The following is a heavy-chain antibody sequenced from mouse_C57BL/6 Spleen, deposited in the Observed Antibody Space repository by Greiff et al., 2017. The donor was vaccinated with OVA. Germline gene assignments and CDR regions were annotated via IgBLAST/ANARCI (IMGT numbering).Heavy chain of an antibody. CDR1: GYTFTSYW. Sequence: VQLQQPGAELVMPGASVKLSCKASGYTFTSYWMHWVKQRPGQGLAWIGEIDPSDSYTNYNQKFKGKSTLTLDKSSSTAYMQLSSLTSEDSALYYCASKGEEGCDYWGQGTTLTVSS. J-gene: IGHJ2*01. CDR2: IDPSDSYT. D-gene: IGHD3-2*02. CDR3: ASKGEEGCDY. V-gene: IGHV1-69*01.